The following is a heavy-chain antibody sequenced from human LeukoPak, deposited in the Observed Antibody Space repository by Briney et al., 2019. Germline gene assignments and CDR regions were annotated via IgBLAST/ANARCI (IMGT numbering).Heavy chain of an antibody. CDR3: ARLPVTMVRGDYYYYGMDV. J-gene: IGHJ6*02. CDR1: GCSFTSYW. CDR2: IYPGDSDT. V-gene: IGHV5-51*01. D-gene: IGHD3-10*01. Sequence: GESLKISCKGSGCSFTSYWIGWVRQMPGKGLEWMGIIYPGDSDTRYSPSFQGQVTISADKSISTAYLQWSSLKASDTAMYYCARLPVTMVRGDYYYYGMDVWGQGTTVTVSS.